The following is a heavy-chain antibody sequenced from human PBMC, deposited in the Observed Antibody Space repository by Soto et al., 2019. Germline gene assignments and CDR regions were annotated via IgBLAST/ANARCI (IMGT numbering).Heavy chain of an antibody. Sequence: PGGSLRLSCAASGFTFSSYAMSWVRQAPGKGLEWVSVVSNTGGTSYYADSVKGRFTVSRDNSKNTLYLQMDSLRAEDTAVYYCAKHRFGTPGYMDVWGKGTTVTVSS. CDR1: GFTFSSYA. CDR2: VSNTGGTS. J-gene: IGHJ6*03. CDR3: AKHRFGTPGYMDV. V-gene: IGHV3-23*01. D-gene: IGHD3-10*01.